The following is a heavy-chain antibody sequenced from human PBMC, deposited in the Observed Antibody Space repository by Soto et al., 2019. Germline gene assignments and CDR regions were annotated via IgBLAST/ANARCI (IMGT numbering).Heavy chain of an antibody. CDR3: AKKGVPTGPFDY. V-gene: IGHV4-4*02. CDR2: THHSGST. Sequence: SETLSLTCAVSGGSISSSSWWTWVRQSPAKGLEWIGETHHSGSTNYNPSLKSRVTISVDKSKNQFSLRLSSVTAADTAVYYCAKKGVPTGPFDYWGQGTLVTSPQ. CDR1: GGSISSSSW. D-gene: IGHD3-10*01. J-gene: IGHJ4*02.